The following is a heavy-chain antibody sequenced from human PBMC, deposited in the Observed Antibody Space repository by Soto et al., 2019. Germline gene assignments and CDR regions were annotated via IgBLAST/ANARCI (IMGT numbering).Heavy chain of an antibody. D-gene: IGHD2-15*01. CDR3: ARSPPRMRGFLFDY. Sequence: ESLKISCKGSGYIFTTYWIGWVRQMPGKGLEWMGIIYPGDSDTRYSTSFQGQVTISADKSISTAYLQWSSLKASDTAMYYCARSPPRMRGFLFDYWGQGIAVTVSS. V-gene: IGHV5-51*01. CDR1: GYIFTTYW. J-gene: IGHJ4*02. CDR2: IYPGDSDT.